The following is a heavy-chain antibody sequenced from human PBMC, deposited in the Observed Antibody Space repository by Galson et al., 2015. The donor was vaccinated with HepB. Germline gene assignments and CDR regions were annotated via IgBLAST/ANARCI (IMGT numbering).Heavy chain of an antibody. V-gene: IGHV1-69*02. Sequence: SVKVSCKASGGTFSSYTISWVRQAPGQGLEWMGRIIPILGIANYAQKFQGRVTITADKSTSTAYMELSSLRSEDTAVYYCARGFTPYYYDSSGYTLDYWGQGTLATVSS. CDR2: IIPILGIA. J-gene: IGHJ4*02. D-gene: IGHD3-22*01. CDR3: ARGFTPYYYDSSGYTLDY. CDR1: GGTFSSYT.